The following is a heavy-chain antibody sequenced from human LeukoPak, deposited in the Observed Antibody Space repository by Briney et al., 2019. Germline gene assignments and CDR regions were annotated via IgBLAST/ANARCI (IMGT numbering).Heavy chain of an antibody. CDR1: GFTFSSYA. D-gene: IGHD3-10*01. J-gene: IGHJ4*02. V-gene: IGHV3-30*01. Sequence: GGSLRLSCAASGFTFSSYAMHWVRQAPGKGLEWVAVISYDGSNINYADSVQGRFTISRDNSKNTLFLQMISLRAEDTAVYYCARKRGRFGKFGSSPSYFDYWGQGTLVTVSS. CDR2: ISYDGSNI. CDR3: ARKRGRFGKFGSSPSYFDY.